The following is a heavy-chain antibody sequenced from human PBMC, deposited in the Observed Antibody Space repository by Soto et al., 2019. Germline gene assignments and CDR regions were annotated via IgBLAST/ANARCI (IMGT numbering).Heavy chain of an antibody. Sequence: PGGSLRLSCAASGFTFSNAWMSWVRQAPGKGLEWVGRIKSTTDGGTTDYAAPVKGRFTISRDDSKNTLYLQMNSLKTEDTAVYYCTTDRSVLVVTDFDYWGQGTLVTVSS. CDR1: GFTFSNAW. J-gene: IGHJ4*02. V-gene: IGHV3-15*01. CDR3: TTDRSVLVVTDFDY. CDR2: IKSTTDGGTT. D-gene: IGHD3-22*01.